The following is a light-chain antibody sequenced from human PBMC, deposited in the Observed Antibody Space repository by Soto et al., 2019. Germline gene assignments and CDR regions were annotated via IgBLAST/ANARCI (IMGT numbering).Light chain of an antibody. J-gene: IGKJ1*01. CDR1: QSVSNN. Sequence: VITQSPSTLSVSPGERATLSCRASQSVSNNLAWYQQKPGQAPRLLIYGASTRAAGIPARFSGSGSGTVFTLSISSLQSEDLAVYYCQQYNDWWTFGQGTKVDIK. CDR3: QQYNDWWT. CDR2: GAS. V-gene: IGKV3-15*01.